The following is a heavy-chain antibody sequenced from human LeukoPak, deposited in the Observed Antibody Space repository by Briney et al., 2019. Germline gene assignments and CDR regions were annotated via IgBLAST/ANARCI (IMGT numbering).Heavy chain of an antibody. V-gene: IGHV3-23*01. J-gene: IGHJ6*02. CDR1: GFTFSSYA. CDR2: ISGSGGST. Sequence: GSLRLSCAASGFTFSSYAMSWVRQAPGKGLEWVSAISGSGGSTYYADSVKGRFTISRDNSKNTLYLQMNSLRAEDTAVYYCAKVYSSSWYNGMDVWGQGTTVTVSS. CDR3: AKVYSSSWYNGMDV. D-gene: IGHD6-13*01.